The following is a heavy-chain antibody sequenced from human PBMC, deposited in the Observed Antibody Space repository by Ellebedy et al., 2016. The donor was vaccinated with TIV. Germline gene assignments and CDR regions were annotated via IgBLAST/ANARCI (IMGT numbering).Heavy chain of an antibody. CDR3: ARDNLYGDSDY. CDR1: GFTFSTYS. Sequence: GESLKIPCAASGFTFSTYSMTWVRQAPGKGLEWVSSISSSGSYIYYSYSVKGRFTISRDNAKNSLFLQMNSLRAEDTAVYYCARDNLYGDSDYWGQGALVTVSS. CDR2: ISSSGSYI. D-gene: IGHD4-17*01. V-gene: IGHV3-21*01. J-gene: IGHJ4*02.